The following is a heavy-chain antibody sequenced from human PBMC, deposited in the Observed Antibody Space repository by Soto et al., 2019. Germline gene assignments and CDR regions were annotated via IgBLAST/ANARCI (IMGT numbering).Heavy chain of an antibody. CDR3: AREGTDLYFAY. Sequence: EVQLVESGGGLVQPGGSLRLSCAASGFTFSSYWMNWVRQAPGKGLVWVSRLNSDGSSTSYADSVKGRFTISRDNAKNTLYLKMNSLRAEDTAVYYCAREGTDLYFAYWGQGTLVTVSS. J-gene: IGHJ4*02. D-gene: IGHD1-1*01. V-gene: IGHV3-74*01. CDR1: GFTFSSYW. CDR2: LNSDGSST.